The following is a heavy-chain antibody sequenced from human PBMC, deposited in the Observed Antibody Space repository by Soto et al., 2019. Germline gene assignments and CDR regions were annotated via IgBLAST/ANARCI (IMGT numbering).Heavy chain of an antibody. J-gene: IGHJ4*02. D-gene: IGHD3-22*01. V-gene: IGHV3-53*02. Sequence: EVQLVETGGGLIQPWGSLRLSCAASGFTVSSNYMSWVRQAPGQGLEWVSFIYSGGRTYYADSVKGRFTISRDNSKNTLYLQMNSLRAEDTAVYYCAREAISSDYFDYWGQGTLVIVSS. CDR2: IYSGGRT. CDR1: GFTVSSNY. CDR3: AREAISSDYFDY.